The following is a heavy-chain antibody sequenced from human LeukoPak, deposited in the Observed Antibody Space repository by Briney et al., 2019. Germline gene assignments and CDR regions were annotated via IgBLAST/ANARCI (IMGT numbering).Heavy chain of an antibody. Sequence: PGRSLKLSCVASGFTFSTYAMHWVRQAPGKGLEWVTVISYDGSKKYYADSVKGRFTISRDNSKNTLYLQVDSLRPEDTAVYYCAKPYDNSLYTNLDYWGQGTLVTVSS. CDR1: GFTFSTYA. CDR2: ISYDGSKK. CDR3: AKPYDNSLYTNLDY. D-gene: IGHD3-22*01. J-gene: IGHJ4*02. V-gene: IGHV3-30-3*02.